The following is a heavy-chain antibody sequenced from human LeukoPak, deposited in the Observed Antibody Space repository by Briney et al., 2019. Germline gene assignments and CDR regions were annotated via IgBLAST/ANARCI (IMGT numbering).Heavy chain of an antibody. D-gene: IGHD7-27*01. J-gene: IGHJ4*02. Sequence: GRSLRLSCAASGFTFDDYAMHWVRQAPGKGLEWVSGISWNSGSIGYADSVKGRFTISRDNAKNSLYLQMNSLRSDDTAVYYCATDPSASPHWEFDYWGLGTLVTVSS. V-gene: IGHV3-9*01. CDR3: ATDPSASPHWEFDY. CDR1: GFTFDDYA. CDR2: ISWNSGSI.